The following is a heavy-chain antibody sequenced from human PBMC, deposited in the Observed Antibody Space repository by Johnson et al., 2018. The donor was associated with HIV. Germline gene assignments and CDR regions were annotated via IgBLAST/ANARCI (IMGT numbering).Heavy chain of an antibody. CDR3: AREGGSYKDDAFDI. D-gene: IGHD1-26*01. CDR2: INWNGGST. J-gene: IGHJ3*02. V-gene: IGHV3-20*04. CDR1: GFIFDDYG. Sequence: MQLVESGGGLVQPGGSLRLSCAASGFIFDDYGMSWVRQAPGKGLEWVSSINWNGGSTGYGDSVKGRFTISRDNAKNSLYLQMNSLRAEDTALYYCAREGGSYKDDAFDIWGQGTVVTVSS.